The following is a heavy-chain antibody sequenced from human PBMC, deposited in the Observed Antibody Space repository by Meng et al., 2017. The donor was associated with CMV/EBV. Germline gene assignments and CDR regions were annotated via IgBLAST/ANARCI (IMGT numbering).Heavy chain of an antibody. CDR3: ARDPSIAARLDAFDI. Sequence: SETLSLTCAVSGGSISSSNWWSWVRQPPGKGLEWIVEIYHSGSTNYNPSLKSRVTISVDKSKNQFSLKLSSVTAADTAVYYCARDPSIAARLDAFDIWGQGTMVTVSS. CDR1: GGSISSSNW. D-gene: IGHD6-6*01. V-gene: IGHV4-4*02. CDR2: IYHSGST. J-gene: IGHJ3*02.